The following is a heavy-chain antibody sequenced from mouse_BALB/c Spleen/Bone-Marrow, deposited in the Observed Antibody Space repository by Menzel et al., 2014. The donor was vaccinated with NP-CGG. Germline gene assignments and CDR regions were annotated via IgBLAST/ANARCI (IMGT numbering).Heavy chain of an antibody. D-gene: IGHD1-1*01. CDR1: AYSITSGYG. Sequence: EVMLVESGPDLVKPSQSVSLTCTVTAYSITSGYGWHWIQQFPGNKLEWMAYIYYSGYTDYNPSLKGRISITRDTSKNQFFLQLNSVTTEDTATYYCAREASIIADFDYWGQGTTLTVSS. V-gene: IGHV3-1*02. CDR3: AREASIIADFDY. CDR2: IYYSGYT. J-gene: IGHJ2*01.